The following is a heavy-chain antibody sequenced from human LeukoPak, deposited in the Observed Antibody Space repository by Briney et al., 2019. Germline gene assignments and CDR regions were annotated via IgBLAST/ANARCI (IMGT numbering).Heavy chain of an antibody. CDR2: MNPNSGNT. V-gene: IGHV1-8*01. D-gene: IGHD3-10*01. CDR3: ARGVGYYGSGSPSDY. J-gene: IGHJ4*02. Sequence: ASVKVSCKASGYTFTSYDINWVRQATGQGLEWTGWMNPNSGNTGYAQKFQGRVTMTRNTSISTAYMELSSLRSEDTAVYYCARGVGYYGSGSPSDYWGQGTLVTVSS. CDR1: GYTFTSYD.